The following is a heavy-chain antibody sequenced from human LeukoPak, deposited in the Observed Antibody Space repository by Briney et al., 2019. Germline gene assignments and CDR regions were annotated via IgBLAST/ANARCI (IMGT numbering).Heavy chain of an antibody. CDR2: INHSGST. D-gene: IGHD3-10*01. Sequence: SETLSLTCAVYGGSFSGYYWSWIRQPPGKGLEWIGEINHSGSTNYNPSLKSRVTISVDTSKNQFSLKLSSVTAADTAVYYCARGLWPDYWGQGTTVTVSS. CDR1: GGSFSGYY. J-gene: IGHJ4*03. CDR3: ARGLWPDY. V-gene: IGHV4-34*01.